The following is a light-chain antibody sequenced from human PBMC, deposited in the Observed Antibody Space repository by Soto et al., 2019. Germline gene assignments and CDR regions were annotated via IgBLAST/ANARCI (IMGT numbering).Light chain of an antibody. V-gene: IGKV3-20*01. CDR3: LQYDTSPRT. CDR1: RSVSSSY. CDR2: AAS. J-gene: IGKJ1*01. Sequence: PGERATLSCRASRSVSSSYIAWYQQKPGQAPRLLIYAASSRATGIPDRFSGSGSGTDFTLTISRLEPEDFAVYYCLQYDTSPRTFGQGTKVEIK.